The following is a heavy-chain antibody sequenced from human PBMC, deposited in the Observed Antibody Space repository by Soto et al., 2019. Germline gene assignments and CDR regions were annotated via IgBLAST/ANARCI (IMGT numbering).Heavy chain of an antibody. Sequence: QVQLVQSGAEVKKPGSSVKVSCSAPGVTFSSYAFTWVRQAPGQGLVWMGNIIPVFRTSTYAQRCQGRLTISADQSTNTVYLELSSLRSEDTAVYFFAKDGSWDGGGGESWGQGTLVIVSS. CDR1: GVTFSSYA. CDR2: IIPVFRTS. V-gene: IGHV1-69*18. CDR3: AKDGSWDGGGGES. J-gene: IGHJ4*02. D-gene: IGHD3-16*01.